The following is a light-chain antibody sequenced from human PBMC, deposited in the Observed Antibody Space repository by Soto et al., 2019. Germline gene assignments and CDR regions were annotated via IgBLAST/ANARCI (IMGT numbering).Light chain of an antibody. CDR2: AAS. CDR1: QGISSY. V-gene: IGKV1-8*01. Sequence: AIRMTQSPSSLSASTGDRVTITCRASQGISSYLAWYQQKPGKAPKLLIYAASTLQSGVPSRFSGSGSGTDFTLTISSLQPEDSAIYYCQQLHSYPITFGHGTRLEIK. CDR3: QQLHSYPIT. J-gene: IGKJ5*01.